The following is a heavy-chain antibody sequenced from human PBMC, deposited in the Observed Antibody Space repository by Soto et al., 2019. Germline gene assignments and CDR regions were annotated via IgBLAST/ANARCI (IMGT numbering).Heavy chain of an antibody. J-gene: IGHJ1*01. Sequence: QVQLLESGGGVVQPGRSLRLSCAASGFTFSSYAMHWVRQAPGKGLEWVAVISYEGNNKYYADSVKDGFTISRDNSKNTLSLHMNSLPAEDTAVYYCARDSRVNMTILLTPPDYWDQGTLVTVSS. CDR1: GFTFSSYA. CDR2: ISYEGNNK. D-gene: IGHD3-10*01. CDR3: ARDSRVNMTILLTPPDY. V-gene: IGHV3-30-3*01.